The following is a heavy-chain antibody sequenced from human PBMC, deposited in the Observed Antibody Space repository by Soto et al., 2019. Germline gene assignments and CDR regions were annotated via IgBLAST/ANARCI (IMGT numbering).Heavy chain of an antibody. J-gene: IGHJ4*02. CDR1: GFTFDDYA. V-gene: IGHV3-9*01. Sequence: EVQLVESGGGLVQPGRSLRLSCAASGFTFDDYAMHWVRQAPGKGLEWVSGISWNSGSIGYADSVKGRFIISRDNAKNSLYLQMNSLRAEDTALYYCAKDATSLLPYYFDYWGQGTLVTVSS. CDR2: ISWNSGSI. D-gene: IGHD1-26*01. CDR3: AKDATSLLPYYFDY.